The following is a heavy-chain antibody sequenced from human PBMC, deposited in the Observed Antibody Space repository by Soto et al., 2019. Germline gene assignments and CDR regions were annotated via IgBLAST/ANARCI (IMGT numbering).Heavy chain of an antibody. J-gene: IGHJ5*02. Sequence: QVQLQQWGAGLLKPSETLSLTCAVYGGSFSGYYWSWIRQPPGKGLGWIGEINHSGSTNYNPSLKSRVTISVDTSKNQFSLKLSSVTAADTAVYYCASLEQQLVSSDWFDPWGQGTLVTVSS. CDR2: INHSGST. D-gene: IGHD6-13*01. CDR3: ASLEQQLVSSDWFDP. V-gene: IGHV4-34*01. CDR1: GGSFSGYY.